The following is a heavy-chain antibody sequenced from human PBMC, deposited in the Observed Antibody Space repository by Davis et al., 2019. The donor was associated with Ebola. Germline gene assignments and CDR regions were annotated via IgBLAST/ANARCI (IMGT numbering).Heavy chain of an antibody. CDR3: AGGGATEWQGLYYYYGMDV. D-gene: IGHD1-26*01. Sequence: AASVKVSCKASGYTFTSYDINWVRQATGQGLEWMGWMNPNSGNTGYAQKFQGRVTMTRNTSISTAYMELSSLRSEDTAVYYCAGGGATEWQGLYYYYGMDVWGQGTTVTVSS. J-gene: IGHJ6*02. CDR2: MNPNSGNT. V-gene: IGHV1-8*01. CDR1: GYTFTSYD.